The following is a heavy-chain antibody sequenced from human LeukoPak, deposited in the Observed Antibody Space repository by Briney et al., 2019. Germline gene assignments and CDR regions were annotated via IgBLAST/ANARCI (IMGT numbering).Heavy chain of an antibody. V-gene: IGHV1-2*02. CDR3: ARGTVVTAGAFDI. Sequence: GASVKVSCKASGYTFTGYYMHWVRQAPGQGLEWMGWINPNSGGTNYAQKFQGRVTMTRDTSISTAYMELSRLRSDDTAVYYCARGTVVTAGAFDIWGQGTMVTVSS. D-gene: IGHD4-23*01. J-gene: IGHJ3*02. CDR2: INPNSGGT. CDR1: GYTFTGYY.